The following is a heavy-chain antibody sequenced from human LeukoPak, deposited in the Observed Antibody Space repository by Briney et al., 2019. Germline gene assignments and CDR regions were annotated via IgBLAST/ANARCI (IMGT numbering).Heavy chain of an antibody. CDR2: ISWNSGSI. Sequence: GGSLRLSCAASGFTFDDYAMHWVRQAPGKGLEWVSGISWNSGSIGYADSVKGRFTISRDNAKNSLYLQMNSLRAEDTALYYCAKDIGIAVAGTGSDAFGIWGQGTMVTVSS. CDR1: GFTFDDYA. J-gene: IGHJ3*02. D-gene: IGHD6-19*01. CDR3: AKDIGIAVAGTGSDAFGI. V-gene: IGHV3-9*01.